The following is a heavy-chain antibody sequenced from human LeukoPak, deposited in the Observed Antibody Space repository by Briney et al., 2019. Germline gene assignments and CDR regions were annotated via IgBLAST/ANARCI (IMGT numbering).Heavy chain of an antibody. V-gene: IGHV3-48*04. Sequence: PGGSLRLSCAASGFTFSSYSMNWVRQAPGKGLEWVSYISSSGSTIYYADSVKGRFTISRDNAKNSLYLQMNSLRAEDTAVYYCAREAVELGDAFDIWGQGTMVTVSS. CDR2: ISSSGSTI. CDR3: AREAVELGDAFDI. CDR1: GFTFSSYS. J-gene: IGHJ3*02. D-gene: IGHD1-7*01.